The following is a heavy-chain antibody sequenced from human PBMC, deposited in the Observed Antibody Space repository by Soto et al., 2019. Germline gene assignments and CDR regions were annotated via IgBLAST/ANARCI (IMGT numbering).Heavy chain of an antibody. CDR1: GFTFSTYA. Sequence: VQLVQSGGGVVQPGRSLRLSCAASGFTFSTYAMHWVRQAPGKGLEWVALISYDGSSKFYADSVKGRFTISRDNSKNTLYLQMNSLRAEDTAVYYCARDQGDQWELLYFDYWGQGTLVAVSS. CDR2: ISYDGSSK. D-gene: IGHD1-26*01. J-gene: IGHJ4*02. V-gene: IGHV3-30-3*01. CDR3: ARDQGDQWELLYFDY.